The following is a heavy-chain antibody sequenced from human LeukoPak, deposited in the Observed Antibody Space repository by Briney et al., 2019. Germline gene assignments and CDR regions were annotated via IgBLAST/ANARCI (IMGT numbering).Heavy chain of an antibody. CDR1: GFTFSTSP. CDR2: MNNGPGAT. J-gene: IGHJ6*02. Sequence: GGSLRLSCAASGFTFSTSPMSWVRQPPGKGLEWVSAMNNGPGATFYRDSVRGRFTISRDDSKSTLYLQMKSLRAEDTGTYYCAKTHYDLMDVWGQGTTVTASS. CDR3: AKTHYDLMDV. D-gene: IGHD5-12*01. V-gene: IGHV3-23*01.